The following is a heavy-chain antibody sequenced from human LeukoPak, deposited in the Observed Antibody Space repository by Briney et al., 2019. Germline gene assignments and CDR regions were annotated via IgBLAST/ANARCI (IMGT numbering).Heavy chain of an antibody. D-gene: IGHD1-26*01. CDR1: GGSISSYY. Sequence: SETLSLTCTLSGGSISSYYWSWIRQPPGKGLRWIGYILTSGSTKYNPSLKSRATISVDTSKNQFSLKLTSVTAAHTAVYYCARGAYYFDYWGQGTLVTVSS. CDR2: ILTSGST. V-gene: IGHV4-4*09. J-gene: IGHJ4*02. CDR3: ARGAYYFDY.